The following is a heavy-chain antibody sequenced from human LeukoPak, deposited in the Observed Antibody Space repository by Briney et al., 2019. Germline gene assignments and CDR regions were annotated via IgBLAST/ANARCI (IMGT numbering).Heavy chain of an antibody. D-gene: IGHD2/OR15-2a*01. CDR1: GFTFNTYG. CDR3: AKYGNTFDM. V-gene: IGHV3-30*02. Sequence: GGSLRLSCAASGFTFNTYGVHWVRQAPGKGLEWVSFIRYDGTSKFYADSVKGRFTISRDNSKNTLYLQMNSLRVEDMAVYYCAKYGNTFDMWGQGTMVTASS. J-gene: IGHJ3*02. CDR2: IRYDGTSK.